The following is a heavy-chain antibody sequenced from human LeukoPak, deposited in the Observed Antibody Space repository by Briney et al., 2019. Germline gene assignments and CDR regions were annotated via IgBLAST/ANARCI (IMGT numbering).Heavy chain of an antibody. Sequence: TGRSLRLSCAACGFTFSNFGVQGVRQAPGQGLEWVAVISYDGSNKYYADSVKGRFTISRDNSKNTLYLQMNSLRAEDTAVYYCAKASVYVYCGMDVWGQGTTVTVSS. CDR3: AKASVYVYCGMDV. J-gene: IGHJ6*02. V-gene: IGHV3-30*18. D-gene: IGHD3-16*02. CDR2: ISYDGSNK. CDR1: GFTFSNFG.